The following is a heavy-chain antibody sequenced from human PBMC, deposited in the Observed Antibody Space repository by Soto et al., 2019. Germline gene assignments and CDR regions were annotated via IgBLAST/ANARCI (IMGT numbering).Heavy chain of an antibody. CDR1: GFTFTDYW. CDR3: VREVEPYKRGCGKCGAYDY. D-gene: IGHD6-19*01. J-gene: IGHJ4*02. V-gene: IGHV3-7*01. Sequence: GSLRLSCVASGFTFTDYWMSWVRQAPGKGLEWVANIKADGSERYYVDSLKGRFTISRDSAKNSISLQMNSLRVEDTGVYYCVREVEPYKRGCGKCGAYDYWGPGTLVTVSS. CDR2: IKADGSER.